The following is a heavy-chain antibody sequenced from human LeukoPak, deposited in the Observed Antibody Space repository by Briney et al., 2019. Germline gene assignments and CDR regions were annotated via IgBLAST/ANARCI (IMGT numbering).Heavy chain of an antibody. Sequence: GGSLRFSCAASGFTFSSYWMYWVRQAPGKGLVWVSRINGDGGGTNYADSVKGRFTISRDNAKNTLFLQMNSLRAEDTAVYSCARRYCGSPSCVNWFDPWGPGALVTVSS. CDR2: INGDGGGT. CDR1: GFTFSSYW. J-gene: IGHJ5*02. D-gene: IGHD2-2*01. V-gene: IGHV3-74*01. CDR3: ARRYCGSPSCVNWFDP.